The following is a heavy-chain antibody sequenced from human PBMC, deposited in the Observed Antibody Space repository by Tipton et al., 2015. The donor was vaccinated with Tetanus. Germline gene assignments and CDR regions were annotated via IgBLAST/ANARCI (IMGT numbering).Heavy chain of an antibody. D-gene: IGHD6-13*01. CDR3: AREGFYSGLDY. CDR2: ISSTTSYI. V-gene: IGHV3-21*01. CDR1: GFLFSSYT. Sequence: SLRLSCSVSGFLFSSYTMNWVRQAPGRGLEWVSSISSTTSYIYYSDSVKGRFTISRDNAKNSLYLQMNSLRDEDTAVYFCAREGFYSGLDYWGQGAPVTVSS. J-gene: IGHJ4*02.